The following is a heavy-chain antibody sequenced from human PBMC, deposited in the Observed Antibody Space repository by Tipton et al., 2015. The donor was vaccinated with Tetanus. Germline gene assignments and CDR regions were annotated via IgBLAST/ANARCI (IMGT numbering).Heavy chain of an antibody. Sequence: QVQLVQSGAEVKKPGASVKVSCKASGYTFTHYGVNWVRQAPGQGLEWMGWISPFNEDVNYAEKFQGRLTMTTDRSTATVYWDLGSLRSDDTAVYYCARGRGLGPHEYFEHWGQGTLVTVSS. CDR2: ISPFNEDV. CDR1: GYTFTHYG. J-gene: IGHJ5*02. CDR3: ARGRGLGPHEYFEH. D-gene: IGHD3/OR15-3a*01. V-gene: IGHV1-18*01.